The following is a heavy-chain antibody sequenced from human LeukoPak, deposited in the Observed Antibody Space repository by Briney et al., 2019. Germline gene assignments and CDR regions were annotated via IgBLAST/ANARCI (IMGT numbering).Heavy chain of an antibody. CDR3: ARDVFYGMDV. V-gene: IGHV3-33*08. D-gene: IGHD2-8*01. CDR1: GLTVSSSY. Sequence: GGSLRLSCAASGLTVSSSYLSWVRQAPGKGLEWVAVIWYDGSKKYYADSVKGRFTISRDISKNTLYLQMNSLRAEDMAVYYCARDVFYGMDVWGQGSTVTVSS. CDR2: IWYDGSKK. J-gene: IGHJ6*02.